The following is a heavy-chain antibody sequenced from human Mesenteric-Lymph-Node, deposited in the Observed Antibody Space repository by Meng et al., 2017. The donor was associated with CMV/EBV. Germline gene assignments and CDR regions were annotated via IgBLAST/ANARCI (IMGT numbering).Heavy chain of an antibody. CDR3: ARDGAQTYYYDTSGFFG. J-gene: IGHJ4*02. CDR2: VNSDGSGT. CDR1: GFTFSNYW. D-gene: IGHD3-22*01. V-gene: IGHV3-74*03. Sequence: GGSLRLSCTASGFTFSNYWMHWVRQTPGMGLVWVSRVNSDGSGTTYADSVKGRFTISRDNAKNTLYLQMNSLRAEYTAVYYCARDGAQTYYYDTSGFFGWGQGTLVTVSS.